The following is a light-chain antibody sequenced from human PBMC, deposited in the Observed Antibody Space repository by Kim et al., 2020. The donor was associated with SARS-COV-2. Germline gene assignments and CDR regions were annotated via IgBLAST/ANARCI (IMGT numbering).Light chain of an antibody. CDR2: YDS. CDR1: NIGSKS. Sequence: APGKTARINCGGNNIGSKSVNWYQQRPGQAPVLVIYYDSDRPSGIPERFSGSNSENTATLTISRVEAGDEADYYCQVWDSSSDHVVFGGGTQLTVL. CDR3: QVWDSSSDHVV. V-gene: IGLV3-21*04. J-gene: IGLJ2*01.